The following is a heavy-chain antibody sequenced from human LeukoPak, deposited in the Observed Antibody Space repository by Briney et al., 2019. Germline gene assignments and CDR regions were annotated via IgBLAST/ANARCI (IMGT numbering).Heavy chain of an antibody. CDR2: INHSGST. V-gene: IGHV4-34*01. CDR1: GGSFSGYY. Sequence: PSETLSLTCAVYGGSFSGYYWSWIRQPPGKGLEWIGEINHSGSTNYNPSLKSRVTISVDTSKNQFSLKLSSVTAADTAVYYCARVGYYDSSGYYFRSNWFYPWGQGTLVTVSS. D-gene: IGHD3-22*01. J-gene: IGHJ5*02. CDR3: ARVGYYDSSGYYFRSNWFYP.